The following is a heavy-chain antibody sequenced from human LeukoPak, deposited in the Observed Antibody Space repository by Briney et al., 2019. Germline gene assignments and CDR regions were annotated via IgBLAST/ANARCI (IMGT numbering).Heavy chain of an antibody. CDR1: GFTFSIYW. CDR2: INQDGSEK. Sequence: GGSLRLSCAASGFTFSIYWMNWVRQAPGKGLEWVASINQDGSEKYYVDSVKGRFTISRDNGKNSLFLQMNSLRAEDTSVYYCASPPGIAAAGIYYYYYYMDVWGKGTTVTVSS. D-gene: IGHD6-13*01. V-gene: IGHV3-7*01. CDR3: ASPPGIAAAGIYYYYYYMDV. J-gene: IGHJ6*03.